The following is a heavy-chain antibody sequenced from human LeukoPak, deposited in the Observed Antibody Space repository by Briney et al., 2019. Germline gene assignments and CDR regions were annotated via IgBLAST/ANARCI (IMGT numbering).Heavy chain of an antibody. CDR1: GGSISSSSYY. Sequence: SETLSLTCTVSGGSISSSSYYWGWIRQPPGKGLEWIGSIYYSGSTYYNPSLKSRVTISVDTSKNQFSLKLSSVTAADTAVYYCARATFDCSGGSCYGNWFDPWGQGTLVTVPS. CDR3: ARATFDCSGGSCYGNWFDP. V-gene: IGHV4-39*07. CDR2: IYYSGST. J-gene: IGHJ5*02. D-gene: IGHD2-15*01.